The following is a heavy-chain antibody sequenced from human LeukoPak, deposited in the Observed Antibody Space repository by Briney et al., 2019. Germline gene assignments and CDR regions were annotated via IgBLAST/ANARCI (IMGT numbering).Heavy chain of an antibody. CDR3: ARVGSRSSGYDY. CDR2: IIPILGIA. Sequence: SVKVSCKASGGTFSSYTISWVRQAPGQGLEWMGRIIPILGIANYAQKFQGRVTITADKSTSTAYMELSSLRSEDTAVYYCARVGSRSSGYDYWAREPWSPSPQ. V-gene: IGHV1-69*02. CDR1: GGTFSSYT. J-gene: IGHJ4*02. D-gene: IGHD5-12*01.